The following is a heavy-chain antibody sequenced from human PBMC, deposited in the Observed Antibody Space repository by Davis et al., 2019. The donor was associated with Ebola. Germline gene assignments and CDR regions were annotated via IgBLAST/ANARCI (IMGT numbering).Heavy chain of an antibody. CDR2: IKQDGSEK. Sequence: GESLKISCAASGFTFSSYWMSWVRQAPGKGLEWVANIKQDGSEKYYVDSVKGRFTISRDNSKNTLYLQMNSLRAEDTAVYYCAKDVPRYYDFWSGYSFDYWGQGTLVTVSS. CDR3: AKDVPRYYDFWSGYSFDY. CDR1: GFTFSSYW. V-gene: IGHV3-7*03. D-gene: IGHD3-3*01. J-gene: IGHJ4*02.